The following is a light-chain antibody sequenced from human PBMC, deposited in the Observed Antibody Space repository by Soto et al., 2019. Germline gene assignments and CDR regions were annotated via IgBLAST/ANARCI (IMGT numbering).Light chain of an antibody. V-gene: IGLV1-40*01. CDR1: SSNIGARHD. CDR2: GNT. Sequence: QSVLTQPPSVSGAPGQRVTISCSGSSSNIGARHDVHWYQQLPGTAPKLLIYGNTNRPSGVPDRFSGSKSGTSASLAITGLQAEDEADYYCQSYDSSLSGYVFGTGTKLTVL. J-gene: IGLJ1*01. CDR3: QSYDSSLSGYV.